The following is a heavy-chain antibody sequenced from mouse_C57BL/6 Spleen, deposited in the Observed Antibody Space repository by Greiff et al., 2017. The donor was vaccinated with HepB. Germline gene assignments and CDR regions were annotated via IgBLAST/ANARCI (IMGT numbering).Heavy chain of an antibody. Sequence: VQLKESGGGLVKPGGSLKLSCAASGFTFSDYGMHWVRQAPEKGLEWVAYISSGSSTIYYADTVKGRFTISRDNAKNTLFLQMTSLRSEDTAMYYCARDLLRRYFDYWGQGTTLTVSS. V-gene: IGHV5-17*01. D-gene: IGHD2-4*01. CDR2: ISSGSSTI. J-gene: IGHJ2*01. CDR3: ARDLLRRYFDY. CDR1: GFTFSDYG.